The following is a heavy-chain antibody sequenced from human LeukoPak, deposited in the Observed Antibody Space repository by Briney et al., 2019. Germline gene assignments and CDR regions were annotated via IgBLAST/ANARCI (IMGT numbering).Heavy chain of an antibody. Sequence: PGGSLRLSCAASGFTFSSYAMSWVRQAPGKGLEWVSCISGSGGSTYYADSVKGRFTISRDNSKNTLYLQMNSLRAEDTAVYYCAREEVGYTYAGSFQHWGQGTLVTVSS. CDR1: GFTFSSYA. J-gene: IGHJ1*01. CDR3: AREEVGYTYAGSFQH. CDR2: ISGSGGST. D-gene: IGHD5-24*01. V-gene: IGHV3-23*01.